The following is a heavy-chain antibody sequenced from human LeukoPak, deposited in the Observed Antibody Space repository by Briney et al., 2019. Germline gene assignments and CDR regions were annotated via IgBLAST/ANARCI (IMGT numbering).Heavy chain of an antibody. Sequence: ASVKVSCKASGYTFTGYYMHWVRQAPGQGLEWMGWINPNSGGTNYAQKFQGRVTMTRDTSISTAYMELSRLRSDDTAVYYCARAQPGVTNGVCCDYWGQGTLVTVSS. CDR1: GYTFTGYY. V-gene: IGHV1-2*02. CDR2: INPNSGGT. J-gene: IGHJ4*02. D-gene: IGHD2-8*01. CDR3: ARAQPGVTNGVCCDY.